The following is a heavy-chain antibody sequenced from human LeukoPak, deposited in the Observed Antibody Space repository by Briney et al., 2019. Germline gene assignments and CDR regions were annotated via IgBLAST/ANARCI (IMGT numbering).Heavy chain of an antibody. CDR1: GGSISSGGYY. CDR3: ATGYQLLSHFDY. J-gene: IGHJ4*02. Sequence: SETLSLTCTVSGGSISSGGYYWSWIRQHPGKGLEWIGYIYYSGSTYYNPSLKSRVTISVDTSKNQFSLKLSSVTAADTAVYYCATGYQLLSHFDYWGQGTLVTVSS. D-gene: IGHD2-2*01. CDR2: IYYSGST. V-gene: IGHV4-31*03.